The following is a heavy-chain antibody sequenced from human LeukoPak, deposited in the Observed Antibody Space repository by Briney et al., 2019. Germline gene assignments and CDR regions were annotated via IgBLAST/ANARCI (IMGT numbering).Heavy chain of an antibody. Sequence: GASVKISCKTSGYTFTGYNLNWVRQAPGQGLEWMGWINPNSGDTDYEQKFQGRVTMTRDTSISTAFLELSRLTSGDTAVHYCARDYYGHGSGLFDFWGRGTLLTVSS. CDR2: INPNSGDT. CDR1: GYTFTGYN. CDR3: ARDYYGHGSGLFDF. D-gene: IGHD4-17*01. J-gene: IGHJ2*01. V-gene: IGHV1-2*02.